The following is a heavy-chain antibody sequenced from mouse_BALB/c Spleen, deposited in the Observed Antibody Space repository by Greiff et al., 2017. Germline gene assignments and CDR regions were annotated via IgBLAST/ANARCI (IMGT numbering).Heavy chain of an antibody. Sequence: VQLKESGAELVKPGASVKLSCTASGFNIKDTYMHWVKQRPEQGLEWIGRIDPANGNTKYDPKFQGKATITADTSSNTAYLQLSSLTSEDTAVYYCALITTVVATYYFDYWGQGTTLTVSS. V-gene: IGHV14-3*02. D-gene: IGHD1-1*01. J-gene: IGHJ2*01. CDR1: GFNIKDTY. CDR2: IDPANGNT. CDR3: ALITTVVATYYFDY.